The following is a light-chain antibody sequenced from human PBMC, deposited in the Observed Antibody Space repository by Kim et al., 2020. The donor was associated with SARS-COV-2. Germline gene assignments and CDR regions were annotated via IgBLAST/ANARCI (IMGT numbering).Light chain of an antibody. CDR1: NIVRRN. J-gene: IGLJ3*02. Sequence: VALGQTASITGGGNNIVRRNVHWYQQRPGQAPVLVIYRDYNRPSGIPERFSGSNSGNTATLTISRAQDGDEADYYCQVWDSSTWVFGGGTQLTVL. CDR2: RDY. V-gene: IGLV3-9*01. CDR3: QVWDSSTWV.